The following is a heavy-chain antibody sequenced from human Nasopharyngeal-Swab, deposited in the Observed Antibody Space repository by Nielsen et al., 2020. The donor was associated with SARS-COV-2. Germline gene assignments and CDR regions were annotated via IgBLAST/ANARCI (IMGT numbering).Heavy chain of an antibody. J-gene: IGHJ4*02. D-gene: IGHD3-9*01. CDR3: ARKENYDILTGYGPGNFDY. CDR2: INTNTGNP. Sequence: WVRQAPGQGLEWMGWINTNTGNPTYAPGFTGRFVFSLDTSVRTAYLQISSLKAEDSAVYYCARKENYDILTGYGPGNFDYWGQGTLVTVSS. V-gene: IGHV7-4-1*02.